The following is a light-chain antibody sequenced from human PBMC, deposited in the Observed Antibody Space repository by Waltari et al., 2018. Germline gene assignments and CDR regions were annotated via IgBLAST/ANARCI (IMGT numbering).Light chain of an antibody. V-gene: IGLV2-14*01. CDR3: CSHSSSSTHVL. CDR2: EVN. CDR1: TTDAGAYNF. J-gene: IGLJ3*02. Sequence: QSALTQPASVSGSPGQSITLSCTGTTTDAGAYNFVSWYQQHPGDVPQLLIYEVNKRPSGVSERFSGSRSGNTASLTISGLLAEDEADYYCCSHSSSSTHVLFGGGTKVTVL.